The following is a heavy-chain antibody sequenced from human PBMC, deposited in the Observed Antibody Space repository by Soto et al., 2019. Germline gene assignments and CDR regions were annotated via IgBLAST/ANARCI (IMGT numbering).Heavy chain of an antibody. CDR3: ARDKEWDSSGYYYYYYGMDV. D-gene: IGHD3-22*01. CDR2: FDPEDGET. CDR1: GYTLTELS. J-gene: IGHJ6*02. Sequence: ASVKVSCKVSGYTLTELSMHWVRQAPGKGLEWMGGFDPEDGETIYAQKFQGRVTMTEDTSTDTAYMELSSLRSEDTAVYYCARDKEWDSSGYYYYYYGMDVWGQGTTVTVSS. V-gene: IGHV1-24*01.